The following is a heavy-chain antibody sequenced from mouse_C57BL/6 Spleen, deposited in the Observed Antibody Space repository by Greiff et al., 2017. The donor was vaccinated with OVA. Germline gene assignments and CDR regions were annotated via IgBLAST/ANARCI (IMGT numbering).Heavy chain of an antibody. CDR2: ISYSGST. V-gene: IGHV3-8*01. D-gene: IGHD1-1*01. CDR1: GYSITSDY. J-gene: IGHJ1*03. Sequence: VQLKQSGPGLAKPSQTLSLTCSVTGYSITSDYWNWIRKFPGNKLEYMGYISYSGSTYYNPSLKSRISITRDTSKNQYYLQLNSVTTEDTATYYCARSYYSLGWYFDVWGTGTTVTVSS. CDR3: ARSYYSLGWYFDV.